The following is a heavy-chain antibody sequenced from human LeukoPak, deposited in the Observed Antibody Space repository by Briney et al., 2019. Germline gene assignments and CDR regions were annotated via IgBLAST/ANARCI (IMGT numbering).Heavy chain of an antibody. CDR3: AREVAAAGTRPWFDP. V-gene: IGHV1-69*04. CDR1: GGTFSSYA. J-gene: IGHJ5*02. D-gene: IGHD6-13*01. Sequence: SVKVSCKASGGTFSSYAISWVRQAPGQGLGWMGRIIPILGIANYAQEFQGRVTITADKSTSTAYMELSSLRSEDTAVYYCAREVAAAGTRPWFDPWGQGTLVTVSS. CDR2: IIPILGIA.